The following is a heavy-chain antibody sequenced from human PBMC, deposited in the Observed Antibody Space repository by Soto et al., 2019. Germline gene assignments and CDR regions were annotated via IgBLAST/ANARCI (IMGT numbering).Heavy chain of an antibody. D-gene: IGHD5-12*01. J-gene: IGHJ4*02. CDR1: GFVFSSHT. Sequence: EVQLVESGGGLVKPGGSLRLSCAASGFVFSSHTMNWVRQVPWKGLEWVSSISASSTYIYYADSLKGRFTISRDNAYNSLYLQVSSLRAEDTAVYYCARGWLRDPWMYWGQGTLVTVSS. CDR3: ARGWLRDPWMY. V-gene: IGHV3-21*02. CDR2: ISASSTYI.